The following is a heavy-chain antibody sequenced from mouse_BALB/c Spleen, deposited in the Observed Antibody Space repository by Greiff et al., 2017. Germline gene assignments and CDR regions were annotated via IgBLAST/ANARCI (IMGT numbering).Heavy chain of an antibody. CDR2: ISDGGSYT. CDR1: GFTFSDYY. D-gene: IGHD2-3*01. Sequence: EVKLVESGGGLVKPGGSLKLSCAASGFTFSDYYMYWVRQTPEKRLEWVATISDGGSYTYYPDSVKGRFTISRDNAKNNLYLQMSSLKSEDTAMYYCARDDGYYGFADWGQGTPVTVSA. J-gene: IGHJ3*01. CDR3: ARDDGYYGFAD. V-gene: IGHV5-4*02.